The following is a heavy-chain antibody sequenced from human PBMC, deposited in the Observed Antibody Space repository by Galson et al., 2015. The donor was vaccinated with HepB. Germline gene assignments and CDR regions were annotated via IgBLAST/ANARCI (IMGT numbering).Heavy chain of an antibody. CDR3: ARDDYADKVVMSDY. CDR1: GFTFSRYA. V-gene: IGHV3-33*01. D-gene: IGHD4/OR15-4a*01. Sequence: SLRLSCAASGFTFSRYAMHWVRQAPGEGLEWVAVIWYDGSNKYFADSVKGRFTISRDNSKNTLSLQMDSLRPEDTAVYYCARDDYADKVVMSDYWGQGIQVTVSS. J-gene: IGHJ4*02. CDR2: IWYDGSNK.